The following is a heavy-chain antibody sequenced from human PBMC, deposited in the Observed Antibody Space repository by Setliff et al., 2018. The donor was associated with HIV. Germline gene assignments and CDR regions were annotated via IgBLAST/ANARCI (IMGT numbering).Heavy chain of an antibody. CDR1: GFTFSRYA. D-gene: IGHD3-16*01. CDR3: ARVKSGTLGGYVDY. Sequence: LRLSCVASGFTFSRYAMSWVRQAPGKGLEWIGEINHSGSTNYNPSLQSRVTISVDMSKNQFSLRLSSVTAADTAVYFCARVKSGTLGGYVDYWGQGTLVTVSS. J-gene: IGHJ4*02. V-gene: IGHV4-34*01. CDR2: INHSGST.